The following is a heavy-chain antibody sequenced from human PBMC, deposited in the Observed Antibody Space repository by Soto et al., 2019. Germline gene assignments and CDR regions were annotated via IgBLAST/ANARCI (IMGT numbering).Heavy chain of an antibody. D-gene: IGHD3-16*01. Sequence: RQPPGKGLEWIGSIYYSGTANYSPSLKSRLAIDVATSKNQFSLRLSSVTAADTAVYYCPTRSGKYVGWFGPGVQRTRATVSS. CDR3: PTRSGKYVGWFGP. V-gene: IGHV4-39*01. CDR2: IYYSGTA. J-gene: IGHJ5*02.